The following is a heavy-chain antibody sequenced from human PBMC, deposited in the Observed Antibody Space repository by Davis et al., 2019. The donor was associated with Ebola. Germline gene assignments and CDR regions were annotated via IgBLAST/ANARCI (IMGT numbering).Heavy chain of an antibody. CDR3: ARDGGDYMQSYFDY. CDR2: IYYSGST. CDR1: GGSISSGDYY. J-gene: IGHJ4*02. D-gene: IGHD4-17*01. Sequence: PSETLSLTCTVSGGSISSGDYYWSWIRQPPGKGLEWIGYIYYSGSTYYNPSLKSRVTISVDTSKNQFSLKLSSVTAADTAVYYCARDGGDYMQSYFDYWGQGTLVTVPS. V-gene: IGHV4-30-4*08.